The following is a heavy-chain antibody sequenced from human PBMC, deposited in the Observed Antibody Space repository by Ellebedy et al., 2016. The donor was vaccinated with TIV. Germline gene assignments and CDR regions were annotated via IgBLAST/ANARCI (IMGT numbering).Heavy chain of an antibody. Sequence: MPSETLSFTCSVSGVSISSYYWTWIRQPPGKGLDWIGYIFYSGSTNYNPSLKSRVTVSVDTSKNQFSLKLSSVTAADTAVYYCAANYAAYFDYWGQGTLVTVSS. D-gene: IGHD4/OR15-4a*01. CDR1: GVSISSYY. J-gene: IGHJ4*02. CDR3: AANYAAYFDY. V-gene: IGHV4-59*08. CDR2: IFYSGST.